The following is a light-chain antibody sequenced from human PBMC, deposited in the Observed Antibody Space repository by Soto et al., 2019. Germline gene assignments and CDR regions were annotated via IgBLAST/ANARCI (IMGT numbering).Light chain of an antibody. CDR1: QGISRY. Sequence: IQLTQSPSSLSASVGDSVTITCRASQGISRYLSWYQQKPGRAPKLLISAASTLQSGVPARFSGSASGTEFTLTISSLQPDDFATYYCQQYNSYSTFGQGTKVDIK. CDR3: QQYNSYST. V-gene: IGKV1-9*01. J-gene: IGKJ1*01. CDR2: AAS.